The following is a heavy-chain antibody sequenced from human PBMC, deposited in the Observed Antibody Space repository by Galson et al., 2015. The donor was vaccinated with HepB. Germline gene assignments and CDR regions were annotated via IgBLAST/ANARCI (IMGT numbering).Heavy chain of an antibody. CDR2: IWYDGSNQ. V-gene: IGHV3-33*01. CDR1: GFTFSIYG. J-gene: IGHJ6*03. CDR3: ARGGGYDFWSGSPLSDNMDV. Sequence: SLRLSCAASGFTFSIYGMHWVRPAPGKGLEWVAGIWYDGSNQNYAESVKGRFTITRDSSKNTLYLQMNSLRAEDTAVYYCARGGGYDFWSGSPLSDNMDVWGKGTTVTVSS. D-gene: IGHD3-3*01.